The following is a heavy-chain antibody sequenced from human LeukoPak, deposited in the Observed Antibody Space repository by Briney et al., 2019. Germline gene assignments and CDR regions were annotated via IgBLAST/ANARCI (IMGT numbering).Heavy chain of an antibody. Sequence: GASVKVSCKASGGTFSSYAISWVRQAPGQGLEWMGRIIPILGIANYAQKFQGRVTITADKSTSTAYMELSSLRSEDTAVYYCARASYDFWSGYSLAYYFDYWGQGTLVTSPQ. J-gene: IGHJ4*02. V-gene: IGHV1-69*04. D-gene: IGHD3-3*01. CDR1: GGTFSSYA. CDR3: ARASYDFWSGYSLAYYFDY. CDR2: IIPILGIA.